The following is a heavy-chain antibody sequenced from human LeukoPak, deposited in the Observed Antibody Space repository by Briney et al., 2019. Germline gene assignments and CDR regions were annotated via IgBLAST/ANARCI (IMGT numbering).Heavy chain of an antibody. CDR2: IYTSGST. D-gene: IGHD3-22*01. CDR1: GGSISSYY. J-gene: IGHJ5*02. V-gene: IGHV4-4*09. CDR3: ARRYYGSSGYVNWFDP. Sequence: AETLSLTCTVSGGSISSYYWSWIRQPPGKGLEWIGYIYTSGSTNYNPSLKSRVTISVDTSKNQFSLKLSSVTAADTAVYYCARRYYGSSGYVNWFDPWGQGTLVTVSS.